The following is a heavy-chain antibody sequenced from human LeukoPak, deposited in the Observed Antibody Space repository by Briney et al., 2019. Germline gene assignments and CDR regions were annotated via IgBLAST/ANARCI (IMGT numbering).Heavy chain of an antibody. D-gene: IGHD6-6*01. CDR1: GGTFSSYA. J-gene: IGHJ4*02. CDR3: ARINVGQLVYFDY. V-gene: IGHV1-69*01. CDR2: IIPIFGTA. Sequence: GASVKVSCKASGGTFSSYAISWVRQAPGQGLEWMGGIIPIFGTANYAQKFQGRVTITADESTSTAYMELSSLRSEDTAVYYCARINVGQLVYFDYWGQGTLVTVSS.